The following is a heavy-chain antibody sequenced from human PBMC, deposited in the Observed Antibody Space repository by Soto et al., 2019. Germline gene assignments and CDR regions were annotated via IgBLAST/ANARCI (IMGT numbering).Heavy chain of an antibody. CDR1: GGTFSSYA. J-gene: IGHJ6*02. CDR3: AREIRYGSGSGTYYGMDV. CDR2: IIPIFGTA. V-gene: IGHV1-69*12. Sequence: QVQLVQSGAEVKKPGSSVKVSCKASGGTFSSYAISWVRQAPGQGLEWMGGIIPIFGTANYAQKFQGRVTITADESTSTAYMELSSLRSEDTAVYYCAREIRYGSGSGTYYGMDVWGQGTTVTVSS. D-gene: IGHD3-10*01.